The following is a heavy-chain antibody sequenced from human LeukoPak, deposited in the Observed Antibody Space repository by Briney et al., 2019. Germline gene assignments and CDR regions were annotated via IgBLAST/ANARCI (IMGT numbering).Heavy chain of an antibody. D-gene: IGHD3-3*02. CDR1: GFTLSRSW. CDR3: ATLAFDS. J-gene: IGHJ4*02. V-gene: IGHV3-7*01. CDR2: IKEDGCDK. Sequence: PGGSLRLSCTASGFTLSRSWMHWVRQAPGKGLEGVADIKEDGCDKYYGDSVKRLITISRDNAKNSVYLQMNSLRPEDMAIYFCATLAFDSWGRATLVTVSS.